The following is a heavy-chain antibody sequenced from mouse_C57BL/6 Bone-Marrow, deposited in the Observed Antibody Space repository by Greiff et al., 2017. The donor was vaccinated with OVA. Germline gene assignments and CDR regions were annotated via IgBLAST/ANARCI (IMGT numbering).Heavy chain of an antibody. CDR2: IYPGSGNT. CDR3: AREFRQLRLFDY. V-gene: IGHV1-66*01. CDR1: GYSFTSYY. J-gene: IGHJ2*01. Sequence: VKLVESGPELVKPGASVKISCKASGYSFTSYYIHWVKQRPGQGLEWIGWIYPGSGNTKYNEKFKGKATLTADTSSSTAYMQLSSLTSEDSAVYYCAREFRQLRLFDYWGQGTTLTVSS. D-gene: IGHD3-2*02.